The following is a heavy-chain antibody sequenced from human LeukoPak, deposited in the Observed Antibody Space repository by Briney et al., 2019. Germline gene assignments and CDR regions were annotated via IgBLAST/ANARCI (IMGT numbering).Heavy chain of an antibody. CDR1: DYKFNIYG. CDR3: ARHQATHYSDANPYSDLDY. V-gene: IGHV1-18*01. J-gene: IGHJ4*02. D-gene: IGHD3-22*01. CDR2: ISPYDGRT. Sequence: GASVKVSCKASDYKFNIYGISWVRQAPGQGLEWMGWISPYDGRTDYAHSLQDRVTMTVDSSTTTIYMELRSLRSDDTAVYFCARHQATHYSDANPYSDLDYWGQGTLVTVSS.